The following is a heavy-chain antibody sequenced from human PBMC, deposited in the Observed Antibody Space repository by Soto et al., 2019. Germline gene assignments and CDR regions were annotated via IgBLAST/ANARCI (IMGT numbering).Heavy chain of an antibody. D-gene: IGHD4-17*01. CDR1: GFMFGRYW. CDR3: ARVWATDYENGY. CDR2: IKRDGREK. V-gene: IGHV3-7*03. J-gene: IGHJ4*02. Sequence: PGGSLRLSCTASGFMFGRYWMTWVRHVPGKGLQWVANIKRDGREKYYVDFVKGRFTISRDNADNSVFLDMNNLRVGDTATYYCARVWATDYENGYWRQGAQVTVSS.